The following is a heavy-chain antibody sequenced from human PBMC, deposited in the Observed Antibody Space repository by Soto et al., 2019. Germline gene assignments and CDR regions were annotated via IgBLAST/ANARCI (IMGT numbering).Heavy chain of an antibody. CDR3: ARKNLCSSSWCFDY. Sequence: ASVKVSCKASGYDFTDHYIHWVRQAPGQGLEWMGIISPDGGSTRYSQQFQARVTMTTDTSTSTAYMELRSLRSDDTAVYYCARKNLCSSSWCFDYWGQGTLVTVSS. J-gene: IGHJ4*02. CDR2: ISPDGGST. D-gene: IGHD6-13*01. V-gene: IGHV1-46*01. CDR1: GYDFTDHY.